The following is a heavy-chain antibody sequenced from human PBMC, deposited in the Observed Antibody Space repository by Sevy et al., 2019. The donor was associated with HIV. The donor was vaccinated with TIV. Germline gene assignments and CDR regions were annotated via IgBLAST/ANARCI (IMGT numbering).Heavy chain of an antibody. D-gene: IGHD3-10*01. CDR3: ARDRGSGKNVFFDY. J-gene: IGHJ4*02. V-gene: IGHV3-30-3*01. CDR1: GFTFSSYA. Sequence: GGSLRLSCAASGFTFSSYAMHWVRQAPGKGLEWVAVISYDGSNKYYADSVKGRFTISRDNSKNTLYLQMNSLRTEDTAVYYCARDRGSGKNVFFDYWRQGTLVTVSS. CDR2: ISYDGSNK.